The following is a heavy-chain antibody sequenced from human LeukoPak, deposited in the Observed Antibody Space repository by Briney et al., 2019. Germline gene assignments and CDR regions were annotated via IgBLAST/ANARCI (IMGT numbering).Heavy chain of an antibody. D-gene: IGHD2-15*01. CDR1: GGSISSGSYY. CDR3: AREYCSGGSCYWYTTGWFDP. J-gene: IGHJ5*02. CDR2: IYTSGST. Sequence: TLSLTCTVSGGSISSGSYYWSWIRQPAGKGLEWIGRIYTSGSTNYSPSLKSRVTISVDTSKNQFSLKLSSVTAADTAVYYCAREYCSGGSCYWYTTGWFDPWGQGTLVTVSS. V-gene: IGHV4-61*02.